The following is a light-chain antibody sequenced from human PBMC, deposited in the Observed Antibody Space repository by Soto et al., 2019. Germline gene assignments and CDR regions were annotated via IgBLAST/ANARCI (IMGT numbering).Light chain of an antibody. Sequence: EIVMTQSPATLSVSPGERATLSCRASQSVSNKLAWYQQKPGQAPRLLIYGASTRATGIPARFSGSGSGTEFSLTISILQSEDFAVYYWQEYNLWHPVTFGGGTKVEIK. V-gene: IGKV3-15*01. CDR3: QEYNLWHPVT. CDR1: QSVSNK. J-gene: IGKJ4*01. CDR2: GAS.